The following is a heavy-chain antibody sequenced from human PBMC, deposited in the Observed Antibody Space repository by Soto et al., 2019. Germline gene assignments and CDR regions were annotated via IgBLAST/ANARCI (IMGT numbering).Heavy chain of an antibody. CDR2: INPSGKST. J-gene: IGHJ1*01. V-gene: IGHV1-46*01. Sequence: VPLVPSGAEVKKPGASVKVSCKASGYTFTNSYFHWVRQAPGQGLEWMGIINPSGKSTNYAQKVRGRVTVTRDTSKSTVSMELSSLRSEDTAVYYCPRTEYSPKTYFQHWDLGTLVVVS. D-gene: IGHD6-6*01. CDR3: PRTEYSPKTYFQH. CDR1: GYTFTNSY.